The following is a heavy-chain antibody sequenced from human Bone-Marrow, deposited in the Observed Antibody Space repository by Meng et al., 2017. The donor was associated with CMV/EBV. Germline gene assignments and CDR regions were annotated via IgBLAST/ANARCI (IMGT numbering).Heavy chain of an antibody. Sequence: GESLKISCAASGFTFSSYWMSWVRQAPGKGLEWVANIKQDGSEKYYVDSVKGRFTISRDNAKNSLYLQMNSLRAEDTAVYYCARDHSIAVAGTLNYYYGMDVWGQGTTVTVSS. V-gene: IGHV3-7*01. J-gene: IGHJ6*02. CDR2: IKQDGSEK. CDR3: ARDHSIAVAGTLNYYYGMDV. D-gene: IGHD6-19*01. CDR1: GFTFSSYW.